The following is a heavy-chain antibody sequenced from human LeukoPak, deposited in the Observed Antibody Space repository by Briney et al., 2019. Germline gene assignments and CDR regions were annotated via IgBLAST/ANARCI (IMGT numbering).Heavy chain of an antibody. V-gene: IGHV4-59*01. Sequence: PSETLSLTCTVSDGSISSYYWSWIRQPPGKGLEWIGYIYYSGSTNYNPSLKSRVTISVDTSKNQFSLKLSSVTAADTAVYYCARGKEPSYDFWSGYYNYNWFDPWGQGTLVTGSS. CDR1: DGSISSYY. CDR2: IYYSGST. CDR3: ARGKEPSYDFWSGYYNYNWFDP. D-gene: IGHD3-3*01. J-gene: IGHJ5*02.